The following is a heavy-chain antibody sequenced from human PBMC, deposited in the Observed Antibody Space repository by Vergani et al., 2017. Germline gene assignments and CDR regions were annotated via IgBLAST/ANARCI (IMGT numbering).Heavy chain of an antibody. V-gene: IGHV3-23*01. Sequence: EVQLLESGGNLIQPGGSLRLSCAASGFTFDDYGMSWVRQAPGKGLEWVSAISARYPSTYYADSVKGRFTISRDNSKNMLYLQMNSLRAEDTAVYYCARLSYDTTPYLQGGYDCWGQGTLVSVSS. CDR3: ARLSYDTTPYLQGGYDC. J-gene: IGHJ4*02. D-gene: IGHD3-22*01. CDR1: GFTFDDYG. CDR2: ISARYPST.